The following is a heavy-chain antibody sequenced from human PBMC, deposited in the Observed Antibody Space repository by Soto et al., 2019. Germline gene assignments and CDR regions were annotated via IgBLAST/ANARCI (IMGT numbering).Heavy chain of an antibody. D-gene: IGHD3-9*01. CDR2: ISGSGGST. CDR1: GFTFSSYA. CDR3: AKSPTLTGYYIYYYYYMDV. V-gene: IGHV3-23*01. J-gene: IGHJ6*03. Sequence: GGSLRLPCAASGFTFSSYAMSWVRQAPGKGLEWVSAISGSGGSTYYADSVKGRFTISRDNSKNTLYLQMNSLRAEDTAVYYCAKSPTLTGYYIYYYYYMDVWGKGTTVTVSS.